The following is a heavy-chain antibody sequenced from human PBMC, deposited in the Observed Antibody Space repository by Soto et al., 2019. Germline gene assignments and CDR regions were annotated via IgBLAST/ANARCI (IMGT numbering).Heavy chain of an antibody. CDR1: GGSISSSSYY. V-gene: IGHV4-39*01. D-gene: IGHD7-27*01. CDR3: ARVGMDDY. CDR2: IHYSGCT. Sequence: QLQLQESGPGLVKPSETLSLTCTVSGGSISSSSYYWGWIRQPPGKGLEWIGSIHYSGCTYYTPSLKSRVTISVDTSKNQFSLKLSSVTAADTAVYYCARVGMDDYWGQGTLVTVSS. J-gene: IGHJ4*02.